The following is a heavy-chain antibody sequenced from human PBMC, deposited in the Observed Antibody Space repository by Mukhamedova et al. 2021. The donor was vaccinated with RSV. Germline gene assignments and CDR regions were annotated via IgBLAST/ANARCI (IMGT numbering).Heavy chain of an antibody. Sequence: QAPGKGLEWVSGINWNGGSTGYADSVKGGFTISRGNAKNSLYLQMNSLRAEDTALYYCARGGGFGELPLPFDYWGQGTLVTVPS. CDR2: INWNGGST. J-gene: IGHJ4*02. V-gene: IGHV3-20*03. D-gene: IGHD3-10*01. CDR3: ARGGGFGELPLPFDY.